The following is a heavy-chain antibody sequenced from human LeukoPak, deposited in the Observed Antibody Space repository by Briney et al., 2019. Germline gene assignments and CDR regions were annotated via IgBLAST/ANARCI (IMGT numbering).Heavy chain of an antibody. D-gene: IGHD4-17*01. CDR2: IYYSATT. V-gene: IGHV4-59*01. Sequence: SETQSLTCTVSGGSIGPYYWSWIRQPPGKGLEWIGYIYYSATTNYNPSLKSRVTISVDTSKNQFSLKLRSVTAADTAVYYCARGALHDYGDYEGHDAFDIWGQGTMVTVSS. CDR3: ARGALHDYGDYEGHDAFDI. CDR1: GGSIGPYY. J-gene: IGHJ3*02.